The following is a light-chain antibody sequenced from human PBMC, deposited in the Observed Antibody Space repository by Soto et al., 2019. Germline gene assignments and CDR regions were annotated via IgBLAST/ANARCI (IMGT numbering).Light chain of an antibody. CDR1: QTISSW. CDR2: DAS. J-gene: IGKJ2*03. Sequence: TQSPSTLSGSVGDRVTITCRASQTISSWLAWYQQKPGQAPRLLIYDASNRATGVPARFSGSGSGTDFTLTISSLEPEDFAVYYCQQRYSWYSFGQGTKLVI. V-gene: IGKV3-11*01. CDR3: QQRYSWYS.